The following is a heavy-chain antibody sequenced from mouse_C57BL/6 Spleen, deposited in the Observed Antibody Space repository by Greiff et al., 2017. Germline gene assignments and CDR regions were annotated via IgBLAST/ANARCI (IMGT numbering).Heavy chain of an antibody. Sequence: EVKLVESEGGLVQPGSSMKLSCTASGFTFSDYYMAWVRQVPEKGLEWVANINYDGSSTYYLDSLKSRFIISRDNATNILYLQMSSLKSEDTAAYYCAREYYDYLYAMDYWGQGTSVTVSS. V-gene: IGHV5-16*01. CDR2: INYDGSST. CDR1: GFTFSDYY. D-gene: IGHD2-4*01. CDR3: AREYYDYLYAMDY. J-gene: IGHJ4*01.